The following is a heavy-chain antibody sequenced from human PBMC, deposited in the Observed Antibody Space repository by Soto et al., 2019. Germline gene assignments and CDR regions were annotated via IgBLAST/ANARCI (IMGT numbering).Heavy chain of an antibody. CDR2: IYSTGSS. CDR3: ARGERKVNWRPYFDT. D-gene: IGHD1-26*01. CDR1: GYSLSLYY. Sequence: SESLSLPCAVYGYSLSLYYWSWIRLSPGKGLEWIGYIYSTGSSNQNPSLRDRVAVSADASKNQFYLTLTSMTAADTAVYYCARGERKVNWRPYFDTWGQGIQVTVSS. J-gene: IGHJ5*02. V-gene: IGHV4-59*01.